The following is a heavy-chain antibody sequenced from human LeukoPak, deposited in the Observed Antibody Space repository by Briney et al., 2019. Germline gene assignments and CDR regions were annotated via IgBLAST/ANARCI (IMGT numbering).Heavy chain of an antibody. CDR2: ISGSGGST. CDR1: GFTLSAHN. V-gene: IGHV3-23*01. Sequence: GGSLRLSCAASGFTLSAHNMHWVRQAPGMGLEWVSAISGSGGSTYYADSVKGRFTISRDNSKNTLYLQMNSLRAEDTAVYYCARNYYYYYMDVWGKGTTVTVSS. CDR3: ARNYYYYYMDV. J-gene: IGHJ6*03.